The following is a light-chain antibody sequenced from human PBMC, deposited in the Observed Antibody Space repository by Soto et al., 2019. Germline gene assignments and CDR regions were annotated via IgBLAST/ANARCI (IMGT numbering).Light chain of an antibody. CDR3: SSFTSSNTVV. CDR1: SSDVGAYNY. V-gene: IGLV2-14*01. J-gene: IGLJ2*01. CDR2: EVS. Sequence: QSALTQPASVPGSPGQSITISCTGTSSDVGAYNYVSWYQQHPGKAPKLMISEVSKRPSGVSNRFSGSKSGNTASLTISGLQDEDEAHYYSSSFTSSNTVVFGGGTQLTVL.